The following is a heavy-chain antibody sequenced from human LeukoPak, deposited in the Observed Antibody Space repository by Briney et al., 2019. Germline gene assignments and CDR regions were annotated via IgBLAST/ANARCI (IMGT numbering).Heavy chain of an antibody. CDR2: VSYDGRDK. CDR3: ATGFVSGRDY. V-gene: IGHV3-30*04. D-gene: IGHD3-10*01. J-gene: IGHJ4*02. Sequence: GGSLRLSCAVSGIIFSDYAMHWVRQAPGKGLEWVAVVSYDGRDKKYADFVKGRFTISRDNSKSTLYLQMNSLRGEDTAVFYCATGFVSGRDYWGQGTLVSVSS. CDR1: GIIFSDYA.